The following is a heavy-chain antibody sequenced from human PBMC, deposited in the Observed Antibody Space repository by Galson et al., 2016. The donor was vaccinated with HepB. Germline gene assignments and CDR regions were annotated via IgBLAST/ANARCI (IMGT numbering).Heavy chain of an antibody. CDR1: GDSISSTNW. CDR3: ARVEGGCSRTSCVLDP. Sequence: EPLSLTCGVSGDSISSTNWCTWVRQPPGKRPEWIGEIYHDGNTFYNPSLSSRVTISVDKSGNQFSLKLTSVTAADTAVYYCARVEGGCSRTSCVLDPWGQGTLVTVSS. V-gene: IGHV4-4*02. J-gene: IGHJ5*02. D-gene: IGHD2-2*01. CDR2: IYHDGNT.